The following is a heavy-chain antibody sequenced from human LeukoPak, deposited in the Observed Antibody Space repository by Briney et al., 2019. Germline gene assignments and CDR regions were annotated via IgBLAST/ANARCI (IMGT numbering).Heavy chain of an antibody. CDR2: ISYDGSNN. J-gene: IGHJ4*02. CDR1: GFTFSNYA. Sequence: TGGSLRLSCAASGFTFSNYAMHWVRQTPGKGLEWVAVISYDGSNNYYADSVKGRFTISRDNSKNTLYLQMNSLRAEDTAVFYCARDRGELVWFGYFDYWGQGTLVTVSS. V-gene: IGHV3-30*01. D-gene: IGHD3-10*01. CDR3: ARDRGELVWFGYFDY.